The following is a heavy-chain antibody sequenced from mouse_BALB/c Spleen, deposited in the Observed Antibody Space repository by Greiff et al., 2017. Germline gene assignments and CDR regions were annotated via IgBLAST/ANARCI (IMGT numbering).Heavy chain of an antibody. J-gene: IGHJ3*01. V-gene: IGHV6-6*02. D-gene: IGHD1-2*01. CDR3: TSITTATAY. Sequence: DVKLQESGGGLVQPGGSMKLSCVASGFTFSNYWMNWVRQSPEKGLEWVAEIRLKSNNYATHYAESVKGRFTISRDDSKSSVYLQMNNLRAEDTGIYYCTSITTATAYWGQGTLVTVSA. CDR2: IRLKSNNYAT. CDR1: GFTFSNYW.